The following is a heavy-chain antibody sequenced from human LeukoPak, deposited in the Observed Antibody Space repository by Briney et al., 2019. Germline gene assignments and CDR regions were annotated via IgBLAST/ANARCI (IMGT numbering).Heavy chain of an antibody. Sequence: SETLSLTCTVSGGSISSYYWSWIRQPPGKGLEWIGYIYYSGSTNYNPSLKSRVTISVDTSKNQFSLKLSSVTAADTAVYYCARGVSSYFDWNYDAFDIWGQGTMVTASS. CDR3: ARGVSSYFDWNYDAFDI. CDR2: IYYSGST. J-gene: IGHJ3*02. D-gene: IGHD3-9*01. CDR1: GGSISSYY. V-gene: IGHV4-59*01.